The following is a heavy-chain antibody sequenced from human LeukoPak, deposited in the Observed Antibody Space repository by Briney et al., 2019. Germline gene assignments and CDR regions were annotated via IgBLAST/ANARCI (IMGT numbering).Heavy chain of an antibody. CDR2: IWYDGSKK. V-gene: IGHV3-33*01. CDR1: GFTFSDYG. D-gene: IGHD6-6*01. CDR3: ARAHSSSSTFDL. J-gene: IGHJ4*02. Sequence: PGGSLRLSCAASGFTFSDYGIHWVRQAPGQGLEWVALIWYDGSKKYYADSVKGRFTISRDNTKYTLYLQLNSLRADDTAVYYCARAHSSSSTFDLRGQGTLVTVSS.